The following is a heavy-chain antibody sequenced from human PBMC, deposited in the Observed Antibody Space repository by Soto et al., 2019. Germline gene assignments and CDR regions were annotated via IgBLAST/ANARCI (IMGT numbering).Heavy chain of an antibody. CDR1: GYTFTSYA. Sequence: AASVKVSCKASGYTFTSYAMHWVRQAPGQRLEWMGWINAGNGNTKYSQKFQGRVTITRDTSASTAYMELSSLRSEDTAVYYCARDLGSAFDAFDIWGQGTMVTVSS. J-gene: IGHJ3*02. CDR2: INAGNGNT. CDR3: ARDLGSAFDAFDI. V-gene: IGHV1-3*01.